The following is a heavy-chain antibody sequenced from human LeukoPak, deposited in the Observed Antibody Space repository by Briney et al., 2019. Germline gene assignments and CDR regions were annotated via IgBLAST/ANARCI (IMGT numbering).Heavy chain of an antibody. J-gene: IGHJ4*02. Sequence: SQTLSLTCAVSGGSISSGRYSWSWIRQPPGKGLEWIGYIYHSGSTYYNPSLKSRVTISVDRSKNQFSLKLSSVTAADTAVYYCARVSGRGYLDYWGQGTLVTVSS. CDR2: IYHSGST. CDR1: GGSISSGRYS. V-gene: IGHV4-30-2*01. CDR3: ARVSGRGYLDY.